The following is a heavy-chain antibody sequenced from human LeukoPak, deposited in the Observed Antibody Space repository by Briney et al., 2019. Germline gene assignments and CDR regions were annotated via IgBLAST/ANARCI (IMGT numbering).Heavy chain of an antibody. D-gene: IGHD3-22*01. CDR1: GGSISSSSYY. V-gene: IGHV4-39*01. J-gene: IGHJ4*02. CDR3: ARSFVYDSSGGSNYFDC. CDR2: IYYSGST. Sequence: SETLSLTCTVSGGSISSSSYYWGWIRQPPGKGLEWIGSIYYSGSTYYNPSLKSRVTISVDTSKNQFSLKLSSVTAADTAVYYCARSFVYDSSGGSNYFDCWAREPWSPSPQ.